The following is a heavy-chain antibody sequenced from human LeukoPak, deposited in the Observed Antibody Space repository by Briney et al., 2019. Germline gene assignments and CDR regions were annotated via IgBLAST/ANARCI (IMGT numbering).Heavy chain of an antibody. Sequence: PGGSLKLSCAASGFTFSSYAMSWVRQAPGKGLEWVSAISGSGGSTYYADSVKGRFTISRDNSKNTLYLQMNSLRAEDTAVYYCAKGGYYDSSGYHRSYFDYWGQGTLVTVSS. J-gene: IGHJ4*02. CDR3: AKGGYYDSSGYHRSYFDY. D-gene: IGHD3-22*01. CDR2: ISGSGGST. V-gene: IGHV3-23*01. CDR1: GFTFSSYA.